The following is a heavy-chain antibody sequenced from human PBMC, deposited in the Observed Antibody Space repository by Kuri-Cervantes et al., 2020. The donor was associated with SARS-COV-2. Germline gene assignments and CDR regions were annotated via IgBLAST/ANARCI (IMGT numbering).Heavy chain of an antibody. CDR1: GYSFTSYY. V-gene: IGHV1-2*02. J-gene: IGHJ6*03. D-gene: IGHD2-2*01. CDR3: ARSPSAITNSYNYYYYVDV. CDR2: INVNNRAT. Sequence: ASVKVSCKASGYSFTSYYINWVRQAPGQGLEWMGWINVNNRATSYAQKFQGRVTMTRDTSVLTAYMELSSLRSDDTAVFYCARSPSAITNSYNYYYYVDVWGKGTAVTVSS.